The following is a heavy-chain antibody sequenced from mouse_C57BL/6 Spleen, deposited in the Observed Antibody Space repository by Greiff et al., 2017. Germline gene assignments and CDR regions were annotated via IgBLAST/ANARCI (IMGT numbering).Heavy chain of an antibody. D-gene: IGHD2-4*01. CDR1: GFTFSSYA. J-gene: IGHJ4*01. CDR2: ISSGGDYI. V-gene: IGHV5-9-1*02. Sequence: EVMLVESGEGLVKPGGSLKLSCAASGFTFSSYAMSWVRQTPEKRLEWVAYISSGGDYIYYADTVKGRFTISRDNARNTLYLQMSSLKSEDTAMYYCTGGCYDYDEGPYAMDYWGQGTSVTVSS. CDR3: TGGCYDYDEGPYAMDY.